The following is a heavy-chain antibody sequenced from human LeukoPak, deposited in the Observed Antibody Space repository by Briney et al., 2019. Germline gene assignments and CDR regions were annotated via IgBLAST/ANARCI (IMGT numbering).Heavy chain of an antibody. CDR3: ARRRAGSSRIDY. V-gene: IGHV4-59*01. J-gene: IGHJ4*02. CDR1: GGSISSYY. CDR2: IYNSGST. Sequence: PSETLSLTCTVSGGSISSYYWSWIRQSPGKGLEWIGYIYNSGSTNYNPSLKSRVTISVDTSKNQFSLKLSSVTAADTALYYCARRRAGSSRIDYWGQGTLVTVSS. D-gene: IGHD2-15*01.